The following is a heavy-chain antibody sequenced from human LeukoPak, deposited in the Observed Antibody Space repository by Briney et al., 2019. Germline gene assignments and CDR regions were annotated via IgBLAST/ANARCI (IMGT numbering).Heavy chain of an antibody. D-gene: IGHD5-12*01. Sequence: SETLSLTCTVSGGSISSSSYYWGWIRQPPGKGLEWIGSIYYSGSTYYNPSLKSRVTISVDTSKNQFSLKLSSVTAADTAVYYCARHLYGGYVVDCWGQGTLVTVSS. CDR3: ARHLYGGYVVDC. V-gene: IGHV4-39*01. CDR2: IYYSGST. J-gene: IGHJ4*02. CDR1: GGSISSSSYY.